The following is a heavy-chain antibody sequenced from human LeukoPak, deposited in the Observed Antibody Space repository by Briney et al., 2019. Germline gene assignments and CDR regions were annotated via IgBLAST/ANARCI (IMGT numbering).Heavy chain of an antibody. CDR1: GYTLTDLS. CDR3: ATGGLYPDAFNM. CDR2: FDPEEAKS. V-gene: IGHV1-24*01. J-gene: IGHJ3*02. Sequence: ASVKVSCKVSGYTLTDLSIHWVRQAPGKGLEWMGGFDPEEAKSFYAEKFQGRVTMTVDTSTDTAYMELSSLRSEDTAVYYCATGGLYPDAFNMWGQGTVVTVSS. D-gene: IGHD3-16*01.